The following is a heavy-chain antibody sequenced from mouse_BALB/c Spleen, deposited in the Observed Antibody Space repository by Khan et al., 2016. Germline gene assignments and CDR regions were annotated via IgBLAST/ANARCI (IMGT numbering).Heavy chain of an antibody. V-gene: IGHV3-2*02. D-gene: IGHD2-3*01. J-gene: IGHJ2*01. CDR2: ISYSGST. CDR3: ARYSSSYDGYYYFDY. Sequence: EVQLQESGPGLVKPSQSLSLTCTVTGYSITSDYAWNWIRQFPGNKLEWMGYISYSGSTSYNPSLTSRISITRDTSKTQFFLQLNSVTTEDTATYYCARYSSSYDGYYYFDYWGQGTTLTVSS. CDR1: GYSITSDYA.